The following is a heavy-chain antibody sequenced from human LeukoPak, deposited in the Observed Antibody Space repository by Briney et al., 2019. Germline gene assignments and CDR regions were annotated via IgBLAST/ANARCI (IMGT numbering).Heavy chain of an antibody. J-gene: IGHJ4*02. V-gene: IGHV4-59*08. CDR1: GGSMSPYH. Sequence: SETLSLTCTVSGGSMSPYHWGWIRQPPGKGLEWTGYIYYSGSTNYNPPLNSRVTISVDTSKNQFSLRLSSVTAADTAIYYCARAVSGRFDYWGQGTLVTVSS. D-gene: IGHD6-19*01. CDR3: ARAVSGRFDY. CDR2: IYYSGST.